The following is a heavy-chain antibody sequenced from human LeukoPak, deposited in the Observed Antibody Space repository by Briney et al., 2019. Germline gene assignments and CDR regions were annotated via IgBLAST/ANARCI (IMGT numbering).Heavy chain of an antibody. CDR1: GYSFTSYW. D-gene: IGHD3-10*01. Sequence: GEALKISCKGSGYSFTSYWIGWLRQLPGKGLEWMGIIYPGDSDTRYSPAFQGQVTISADKYISTAYLQWSSVKASDTAMYYCARQGMVRGAQAFDIWGQGTMVTVSS. CDR2: IYPGDSDT. J-gene: IGHJ3*02. CDR3: ARQGMVRGAQAFDI. V-gene: IGHV5-51*01.